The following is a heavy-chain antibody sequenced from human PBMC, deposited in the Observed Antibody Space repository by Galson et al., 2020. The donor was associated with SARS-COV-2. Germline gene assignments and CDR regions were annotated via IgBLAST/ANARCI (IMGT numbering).Heavy chain of an antibody. V-gene: IGHV1-69*13. J-gene: IGHJ3*02. D-gene: IGHD5-12*01. Sequence: SVKVSCKASGGTFSDYSVSWVRQAPGQGLEWMGVIIPVFDTPTYAQKFQGRVTITVDESTSTAYMYLSGLRVEDTAVYYCARDLGKKYGYRDDAFDIWGQGTMVIVSS. CDR2: IIPVFDTP. CDR3: ARDLGKKYGYRDDAFDI. CDR1: GGTFSDYS.